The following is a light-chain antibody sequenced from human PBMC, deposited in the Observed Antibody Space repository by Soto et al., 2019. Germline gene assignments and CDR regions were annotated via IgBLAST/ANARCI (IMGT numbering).Light chain of an antibody. J-gene: IGKJ1*01. CDR2: DAS. CDR3: QQYNTYWT. Sequence: DIQMTQFPSALSASVGDRVTITCRASQNVNNWLAWYQHKPGKAPQLLIYDASALETGVPSRFSGSGSGTEFTLTICGPQYDDVANYYCQQYNTYWTFGPGTKVEVK. CDR1: QNVNNW. V-gene: IGKV1-5*01.